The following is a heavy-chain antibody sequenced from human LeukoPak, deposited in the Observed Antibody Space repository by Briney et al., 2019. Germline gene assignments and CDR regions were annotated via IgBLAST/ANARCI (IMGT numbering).Heavy chain of an antibody. Sequence: PGGSLRLSCAASGLTFSSYAMHWVRQAPGKGLEWVAVISYDGSNKYYADSVKGRFTISRDNSKNTLYLQMNSLRAEDTAVYYCARSDTAMVLDYWGQGTLVTVSS. D-gene: IGHD5-18*01. CDR2: ISYDGSNK. CDR1: GLTFSSYA. V-gene: IGHV3-30-3*01. J-gene: IGHJ4*02. CDR3: ARSDTAMVLDY.